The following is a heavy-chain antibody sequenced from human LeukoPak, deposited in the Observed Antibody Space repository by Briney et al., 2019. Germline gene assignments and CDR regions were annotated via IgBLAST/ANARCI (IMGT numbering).Heavy chain of an antibody. CDR1: GYTFTSYG. CDR2: ISSYSGNT. Sequence: GASVKVSCKASGYTFTSYGISWVRQATGQGLEWMGWISSYSGNTNYAQKLQGRVIMTIDTSIITAYMELRSLTSDDTPVYHCPILVAAAGTSLFDPWGQGTGVTVSS. CDR3: PILVAAAGTSLFDP. V-gene: IGHV1-18*01. D-gene: IGHD6-13*01. J-gene: IGHJ5*02.